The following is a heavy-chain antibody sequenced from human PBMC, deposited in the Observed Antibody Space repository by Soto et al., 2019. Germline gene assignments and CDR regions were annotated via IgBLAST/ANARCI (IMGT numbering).Heavy chain of an antibody. V-gene: IGHV4-34*02. CDR1: GGSFSGYH. CDR3: ATGQREDAYFDS. Sequence: QAQLQERGAGLLRPSDTLSRTCGVNGGSFSGYHWNWTRKPPVKGLEWIGDINPVGSTNYNPSLKSRVSISLDTSKNQLSLKLSSVTAADTAVYYCATGQREDAYFDSCGQGTLISVSS. J-gene: IGHJ4*02. CDR2: INPVGST.